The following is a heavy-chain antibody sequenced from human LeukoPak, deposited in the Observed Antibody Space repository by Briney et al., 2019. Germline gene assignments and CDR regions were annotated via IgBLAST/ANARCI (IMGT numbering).Heavy chain of an antibody. J-gene: IGHJ5*02. D-gene: IGHD1-1*01. CDR3: ARHLRRVQLERRGRRSDNWFDP. CDR1: GGSISSSSYY. V-gene: IGHV4-39*01. Sequence: SETLSLTCTVSGGSISSSSYYWGWIRQPPGKGLEWIGSIYYSGSTYYNPSLKSRVTISVDTSKNQFSLKLSSVTAADTAVYYCARHLRRVQLERRGRRSDNWFDPWGQGTLVTVSS. CDR2: IYYSGST.